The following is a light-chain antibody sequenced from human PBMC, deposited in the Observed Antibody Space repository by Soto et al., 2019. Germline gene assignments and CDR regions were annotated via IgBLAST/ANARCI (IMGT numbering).Light chain of an antibody. CDR1: QSVTSSF. V-gene: IGKV3-20*01. J-gene: IGKJ4*01. CDR3: QQYGSPVT. Sequence: EIVLTQSPGTLSLSPGEGATLSCRASQSVTSSFLAWYQQKPGQAPRLLIYGASNRATGIPDRFSGSESGTDFTLTISRLEPEDFAVYYCQQYGSPVTFGGGTKV. CDR2: GAS.